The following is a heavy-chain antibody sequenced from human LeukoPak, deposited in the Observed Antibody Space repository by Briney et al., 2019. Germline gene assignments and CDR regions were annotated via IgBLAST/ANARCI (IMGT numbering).Heavy chain of an antibody. V-gene: IGHV3-30*01. J-gene: IGHJ4*02. CDR1: GFTFSSYA. CDR3: AREVVGGSYSPRCDY. D-gene: IGHD1-26*01. CDR2: ISYDGSNK. Sequence: GGSLRLSCAASGFTFSSYAMHWVRQAPGKGLEWVAVISYDGSNKYYADSVKGRFTISSDNSKNTLYLQMNSLRAEDTAVYYCAREVVGGSYSPRCDYWGQGTLVTVSS.